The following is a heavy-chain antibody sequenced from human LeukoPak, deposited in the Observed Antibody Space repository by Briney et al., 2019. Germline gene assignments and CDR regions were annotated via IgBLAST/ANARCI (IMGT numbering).Heavy chain of an antibody. CDR1: GFTFSSYA. Sequence: PGGSLRLSCAASGFTFSSYAMSWVRQAPGKGLEWVSAISGSGGSTYYADSVKGRFTISRDNSKNTLYLQMNSLRAEDTAVYYCASRYCSSTSCSDVYYYYMDVWGKGTTVTVSS. CDR3: ASRYCSSTSCSDVYYYYMDV. V-gene: IGHV3-23*01. D-gene: IGHD2-2*01. CDR2: ISGSGGST. J-gene: IGHJ6*03.